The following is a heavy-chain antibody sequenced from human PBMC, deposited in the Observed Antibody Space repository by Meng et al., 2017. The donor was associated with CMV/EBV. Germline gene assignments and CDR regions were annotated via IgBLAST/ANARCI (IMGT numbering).Heavy chain of an antibody. CDR1: GGTFNTYA. V-gene: IGHV1-69*05. Sequence: SVKVSCKISGGTFNTYAITWVRQAPGQGFELMGLTIPLLDSPTYAQKFRSRVSITTDESTSTVAMELTSLTSADTAVYYCAIDGPGGGNYFLSWGQGTLVTVSS. D-gene: IGHD1-26*01. J-gene: IGHJ4*02. CDR3: AIDGPGGGNYFLS. CDR2: TIPLLDSP.